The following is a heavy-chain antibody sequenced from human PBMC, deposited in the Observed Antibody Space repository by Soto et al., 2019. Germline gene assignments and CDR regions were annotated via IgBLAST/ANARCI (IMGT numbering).Heavy chain of an antibody. Sequence: PSETLSLTCTVSGGSISSYYWSWIRQPPGKGLEWIGYIYYSGSTNYNPSLKSRVTISVDTSKNQFSLKLSSVTAADTAVYYCARESPYYYDSSGYYHNWFDPWGQGTLVTVSS. V-gene: IGHV4-59*01. CDR3: ARESPYYYDSSGYYHNWFDP. CDR2: IYYSGST. J-gene: IGHJ5*02. CDR1: GGSISSYY. D-gene: IGHD3-22*01.